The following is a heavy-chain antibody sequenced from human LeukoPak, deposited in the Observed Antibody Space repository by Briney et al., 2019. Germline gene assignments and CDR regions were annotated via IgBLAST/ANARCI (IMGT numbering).Heavy chain of an antibody. CDR2: ISAYNGNT. V-gene: IGHV1-18*01. CDR1: GYTFTSYG. D-gene: IGHD3-10*01. Sequence: ASVKVSCKASGYTFTSYGISWVRQAPGQGLEWMGWISAYNGNTNYAQKLQGRVTMTTDTSTSTAYMELRSLRSDDTAVYYCARHREFITMVRGVIFAFDIWGQGTMVTVSS. CDR3: ARHREFITMVRGVIFAFDI. J-gene: IGHJ3*02.